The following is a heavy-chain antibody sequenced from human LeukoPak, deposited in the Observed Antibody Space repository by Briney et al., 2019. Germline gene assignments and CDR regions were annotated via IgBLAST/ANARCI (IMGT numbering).Heavy chain of an antibody. J-gene: IGHJ4*02. CDR2: INHSGST. D-gene: IGHD2-15*01. CDR3: ARHRVRSAATPRHVYFDY. V-gene: IGHV4-34*01. CDR1: GGSFSGYY. Sequence: PSETLSLTCAVYGGSFSGYYWSWIRQPPGKGLEWIGEINHSGSTNYNPSLKSRVTISVDTSKNQFSLKLSSVTAADTAVYYCARHRVRSAATPRHVYFDYWGQGTLVTVSS.